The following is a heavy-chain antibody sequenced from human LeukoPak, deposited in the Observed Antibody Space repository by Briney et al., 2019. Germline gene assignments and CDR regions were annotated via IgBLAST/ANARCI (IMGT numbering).Heavy chain of an antibody. CDR1: GGSISSTTYY. V-gene: IGHV4-39*01. D-gene: IGHD1-26*01. CDR3: GRQRAGATDY. J-gene: IGHJ4*02. Sequence: PSETLSLTCTVSGGSISSTTYYWGWIRQPPGKGLEWIGTIYYSGTTSYNPSLKSRVTMSVDTSKNQFSLKLSSATAADTGVYYCGRQRAGATDYWGQGTLVTVSS. CDR2: IYYSGTT.